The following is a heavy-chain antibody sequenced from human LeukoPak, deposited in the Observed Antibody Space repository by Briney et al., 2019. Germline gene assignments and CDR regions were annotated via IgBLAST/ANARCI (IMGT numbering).Heavy chain of an antibody. J-gene: IGHJ4*02. CDR1: GFTFSSYW. Sequence: GGSLRLSRAAAGFTFSSYWMSWVRQAPGKGLGWVANIKQEGREKYYVDSVKGRFTISRDNAKNSLYLQMNSLGAEDTAVYYCARDPSSLRDSYDYWGQGTLVTVSS. CDR3: ARDPSSLRDSYDY. CDR2: IKQEGREK. V-gene: IGHV3-7*01.